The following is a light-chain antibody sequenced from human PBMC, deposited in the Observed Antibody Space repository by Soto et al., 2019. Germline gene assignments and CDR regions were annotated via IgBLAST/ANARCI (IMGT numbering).Light chain of an antibody. CDR2: GAS. V-gene: IGKV3-11*01. J-gene: IGKJ4*01. CDR3: HQRSTWPRT. Sequence: EIVLTQSPATLSLSPGEGAALSCRASQSVSRFLAWYQQKPGQAPRLLIYGASNRATGIPTRFSGSGSGTDFTLTISSLEAEDFALYYCHQRSTWPRTFGGGTKVEIK. CDR1: QSVSRF.